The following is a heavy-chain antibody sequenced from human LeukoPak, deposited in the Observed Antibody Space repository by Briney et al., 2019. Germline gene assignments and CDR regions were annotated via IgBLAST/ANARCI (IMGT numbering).Heavy chain of an antibody. J-gene: IGHJ6*04. V-gene: IGHV3-48*03. D-gene: IGHD3-10*01. CDR2: ISSSGSTI. CDR1: GFTFSSYE. Sequence: GGSLRLSCAASGFTFSSYEMNWVRQAPGKGLEWVSYISSSGSTIYYADSVKGRFTISRDNAKNSLYLQMNSLRAEDTAVYYCAELGITRNGGVWCKGTTVTISS. CDR3: AELGITRNGGV.